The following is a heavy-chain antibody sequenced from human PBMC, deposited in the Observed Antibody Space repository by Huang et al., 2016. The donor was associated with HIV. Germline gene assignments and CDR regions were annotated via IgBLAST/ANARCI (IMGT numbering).Heavy chain of an antibody. D-gene: IGHD5-18*01. J-gene: IGHJ4*02. CDR1: GFTLSAYS. CDR3: ATSYGYFQY. CDR2: INNNGSNI. Sequence: EVQLVESGGGLVRPGGALTLSCAASGFTLSAYSMKWVRQIPGKGLECVSYINNNGSNIVYAGSVKGRFNSTRDNAKNSRYRQVNSLGDDDTAVLYCATSYGYFQYWGQGTLVTVSS. V-gene: IGHV3-48*02.